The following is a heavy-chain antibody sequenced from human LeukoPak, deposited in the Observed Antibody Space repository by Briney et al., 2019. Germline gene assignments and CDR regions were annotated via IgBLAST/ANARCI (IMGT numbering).Heavy chain of an antibody. CDR2: ISYDGSNK. J-gene: IGHJ6*02. CDR1: GFTFSSYG. CDR3: AKARGIAVSDV. V-gene: IGHV3-30*18. Sequence: GGSLRLSCAASGFTFSSYGMHWVRQAPGKGLEWVAVISYDGSNKYYADSVKGRFTISRDNSKNTLYLQMNSLRAEDTAVYYCAKARGIAVSDVWGQGTTVTVSS. D-gene: IGHD6-19*01.